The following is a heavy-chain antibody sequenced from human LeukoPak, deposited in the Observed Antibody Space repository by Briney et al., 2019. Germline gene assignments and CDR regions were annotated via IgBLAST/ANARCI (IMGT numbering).Heavy chain of an antibody. J-gene: IGHJ5*02. CDR1: GFTFSSYS. V-gene: IGHV3-21*01. CDR2: ISSSSSYI. Sequence: PGGSLRLSCAASGFTFSSYSMNWVRQAPGKGLEWVSSISSSSSYIYYADSVEGRFTISRDNAKNSLYLQMNSLRAEDTAVYYCARGDGYNWGSFDPWGQGTLVTVSS. D-gene: IGHD5-24*01. CDR3: ARGDGYNWGSFDP.